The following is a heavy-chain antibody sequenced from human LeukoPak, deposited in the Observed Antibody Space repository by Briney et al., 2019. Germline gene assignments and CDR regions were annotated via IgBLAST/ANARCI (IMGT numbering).Heavy chain of an antibody. V-gene: IGHV1-18*04. J-gene: IGHJ4*02. CDR1: GYTFSNYG. Sequence: ASVKVSCKASGYTFSNYGISWVRQAPGLGLEWMGWTSYNGNTNYAQKFQDRVTMTTDTSTSTAYMELRSLRSDDTAVYYCARDPGYYDFWSGTPGGADYWGQGTLVTVSS. CDR3: ARDPGYYDFWSGTPGGADY. D-gene: IGHD3-3*01. CDR2: TSYNGNT.